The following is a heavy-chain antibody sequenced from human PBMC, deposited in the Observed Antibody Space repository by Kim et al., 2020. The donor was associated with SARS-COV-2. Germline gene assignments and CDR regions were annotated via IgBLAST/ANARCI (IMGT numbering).Heavy chain of an antibody. CDR2: IYYSGST. CDR1: GGSISSSSYY. V-gene: IGHV4-39*07. CDR3: ARGLLRFLEWSAGRGYFDY. J-gene: IGHJ4*02. Sequence: SETLSLTCTVSGGSISSSSYYWGWIRQPPGKGLEWIGSIYYSGSTYYNPSLKSRVTISVDTSKNQFSLKLSSVTAADTAVYYCARGLLRFLEWSAGRGYFDYWGQGTLVTVSS. D-gene: IGHD3-3*01.